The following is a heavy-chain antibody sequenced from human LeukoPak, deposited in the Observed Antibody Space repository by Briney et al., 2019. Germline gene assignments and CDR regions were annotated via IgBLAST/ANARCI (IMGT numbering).Heavy chain of an antibody. CDR2: MNPNSGNT. V-gene: IGHV1-8*01. D-gene: IGHD3-10*01. J-gene: IGHJ4*02. CDR3: ARDTSGSGSQDY. Sequence: ASVKVSCKASGYTFTSYDINWVRQATGQGLEWMGWMNPNSGNTGYAQKFQGRVTMTRNTSISTAYMELRSLRSDDTAVYYCARDTSGSGSQDYWGQGTLVTVSS. CDR1: GYTFTSYD.